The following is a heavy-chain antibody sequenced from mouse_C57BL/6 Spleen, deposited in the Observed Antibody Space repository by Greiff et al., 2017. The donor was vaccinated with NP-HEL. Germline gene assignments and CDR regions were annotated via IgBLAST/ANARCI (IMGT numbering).Heavy chain of an antibody. V-gene: IGHV1-26*01. CDR3: ARRGDYAGFDY. CDR2: INPNNGGT. CDR1: GYTFTDYY. D-gene: IGHD2-4*01. J-gene: IGHJ2*01. Sequence: VQLQQSGPELVKPGASVKISCKASGYTFTDYYMNWVKQSHGKSLEWIGDINPNNGGTSYNQKFKGKATLTVDKSSSTAYMELRSLTSEDSAVYYCARRGDYAGFDYWGQGTTLTVSS.